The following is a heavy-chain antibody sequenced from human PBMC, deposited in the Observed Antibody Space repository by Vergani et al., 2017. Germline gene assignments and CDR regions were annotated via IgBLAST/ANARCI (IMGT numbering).Heavy chain of an antibody. CDR3: ARASYSSSWYFWFDP. V-gene: IGHV4-38-2*01. Sequence: QVQLQESGPGLVKPSETLSLPCAVSGYSISSGYYWGWIRQPPGKGLEWIGSIYHSGSTYYNPSLKSRVTISVDTSKNQFSLKLSSVTAADTAVYYCARASYSSSWYFWFDPWGQGTLVTVSS. D-gene: IGHD6-13*01. CDR1: GYSISSGYY. J-gene: IGHJ5*02. CDR2: IYHSGST.